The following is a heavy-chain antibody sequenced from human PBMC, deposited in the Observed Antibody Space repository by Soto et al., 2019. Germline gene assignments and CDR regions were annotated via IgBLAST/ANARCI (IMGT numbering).Heavy chain of an antibody. CDR2: IWYDGSNK. J-gene: IGHJ4*02. Sequence: QVQLVESGGGVVQPGRSLRLSCAASGFTFSSYGMHWVRQAPGKGVEWVAVIWYDGSNKYYADSVKGRFTISRDNSKNTLYLQMNSLRAEDTAVYYCARDSKGGFDYWGQGTLVTVSS. D-gene: IGHD3-16*01. CDR3: ARDSKGGFDY. CDR1: GFTFSSYG. V-gene: IGHV3-33*01.